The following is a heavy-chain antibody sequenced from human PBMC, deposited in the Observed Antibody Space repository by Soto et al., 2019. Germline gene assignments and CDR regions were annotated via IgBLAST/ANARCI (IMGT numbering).Heavy chain of an antibody. Sequence: ASVKVSCKASGYTFTSYAMHWVHQAPGQRLEWMGWINAGNGNTKYSQKFQGRVTITRDTSASTAYMELSSLRSEDTAVYYCARCSSGSYYGDDAFDIWGQGTMVTVSS. V-gene: IGHV1-3*01. D-gene: IGHD1-26*01. J-gene: IGHJ3*02. CDR2: INAGNGNT. CDR1: GYTFTSYA. CDR3: ARCSSGSYYGDDAFDI.